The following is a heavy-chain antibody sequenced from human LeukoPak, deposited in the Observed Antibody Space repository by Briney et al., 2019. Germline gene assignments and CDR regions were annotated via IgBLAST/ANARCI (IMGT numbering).Heavy chain of an antibody. CDR1: GYTFTSYG. J-gene: IGHJ4*02. Sequence: EASVKVSCKASGYTFTSYGTSWVRQAPGQGRGWMGWISAYNGNTNYAQNLQGSVTMTTDTSTSTAYMELRSLRSDDTAVYYCARGVGGLGYCSGGSCYWAYWGQGTLVTVSS. V-gene: IGHV1-18*01. D-gene: IGHD2-15*01. CDR3: ARGVGGLGYCSGGSCYWAY. CDR2: ISAYNGNT.